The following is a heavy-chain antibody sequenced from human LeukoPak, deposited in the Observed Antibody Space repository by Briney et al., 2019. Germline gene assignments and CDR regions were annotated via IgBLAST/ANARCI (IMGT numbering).Heavy chain of an antibody. Sequence: GGSLRLSCAASGFTFSSYAMHWVRQAPGKGLEYVSAISSNGGSTYYANSVKGRFTISRDNSKNTLYLQMGSLRAEDMAVYYCARDYGDYVGYYYYYYMDVWGKGTTVTVSS. D-gene: IGHD4-17*01. V-gene: IGHV3-64*01. CDR2: ISSNGGST. CDR3: ARDYGDYVGYYYYYYMDV. CDR1: GFTFSSYA. J-gene: IGHJ6*03.